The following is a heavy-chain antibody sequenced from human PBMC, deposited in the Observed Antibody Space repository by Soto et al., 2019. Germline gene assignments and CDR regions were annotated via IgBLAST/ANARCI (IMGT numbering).Heavy chain of an antibody. CDR2: IYHSGST. Sequence: SETLSLTCAVSGGSISSGGYSWSWIRQPPGKGLEWIGYIYHSGSTYYNPSLKSRVTISVDRSKNQFSLKLSSVTAADTAVYYCARGHYYGSGSYWQRQYYFDYWGQGTLVTVS. D-gene: IGHD3-10*01. CDR3: ARGHYYGSGSYWQRQYYFDY. J-gene: IGHJ4*02. CDR1: GGSISSGGYS. V-gene: IGHV4-30-2*01.